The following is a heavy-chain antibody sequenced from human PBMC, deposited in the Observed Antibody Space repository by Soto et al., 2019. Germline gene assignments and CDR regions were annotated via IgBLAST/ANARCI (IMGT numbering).Heavy chain of an antibody. D-gene: IGHD3-9*01. CDR3: TKVAAYSKGQFDY. CDR2: ISWNSGII. Sequence: EVQLVESGGGLVQPGRSLRLSCVASGFTFDDYAMHWVRQAPGKGLEWVSGISWNSGIIAYADSVKGRFTISRDNAKNSLFLQMNSLRAEDTALYYCTKVAAYSKGQFDYWGQGTLVTVSS. J-gene: IGHJ4*02. CDR1: GFTFDDYA. V-gene: IGHV3-9*01.